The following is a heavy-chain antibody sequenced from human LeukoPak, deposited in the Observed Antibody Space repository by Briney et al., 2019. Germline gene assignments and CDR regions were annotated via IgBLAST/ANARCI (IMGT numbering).Heavy chain of an antibody. J-gene: IGHJ4*02. V-gene: IGHV3-15*01. D-gene: IGHD4-23*01. Sequence: GGSLRLSCAASGFTFSNAWMTWVRQAPGKGLERVGRIKSKTDGATTDYAAHVKGRSTISRDDSKNTLYLQMNSLKTEDTAVYYCTCLGGNTLNFDYWGQGTLVTVSS. CDR3: TCLGGNTLNFDY. CDR2: IKSKTDGATT. CDR1: GFTFSNAW.